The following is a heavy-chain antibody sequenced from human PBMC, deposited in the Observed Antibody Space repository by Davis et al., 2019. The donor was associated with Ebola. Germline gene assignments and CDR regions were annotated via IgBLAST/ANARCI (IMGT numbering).Heavy chain of an antibody. CDR3: ARGRRLGFRTSPLQGLAGVDY. J-gene: IGHJ4*02. D-gene: IGHD4-11*01. CDR1: GGSISSYH. CDR2: IYYSGST. Sequence: SETLSLTCTVSGGSISSYHWRWIRQPPGKGLEWIGYIYYSGSTNYNPALKSRVTISVDTSKNQFSLKLSSVTAADTSVYYCARGRRLGFRTSPLQGLAGVDYWGQGTLVTVSS. V-gene: IGHV4-59*12.